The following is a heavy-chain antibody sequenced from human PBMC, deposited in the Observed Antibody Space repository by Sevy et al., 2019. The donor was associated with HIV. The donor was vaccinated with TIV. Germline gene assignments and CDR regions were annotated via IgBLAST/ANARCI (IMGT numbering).Heavy chain of an antibody. CDR2: INPNSGGT. CDR1: GYTFTGYY. V-gene: IGHV1-2*02. J-gene: IGHJ6*02. D-gene: IGHD3-22*01. CDR3: ASYHYYDSSGYYYTYYYYGMDV. Sequence: ASVKVSCKASGYTFTGYYMHWVRQAPGQGLEWMGWINPNSGGTNYAQKFQGRVTMTRDTSISTAYMELGRLGSDDTAVYYCASYHYYDSSGYYYTYYYYGMDVWGQGTTVTVSS.